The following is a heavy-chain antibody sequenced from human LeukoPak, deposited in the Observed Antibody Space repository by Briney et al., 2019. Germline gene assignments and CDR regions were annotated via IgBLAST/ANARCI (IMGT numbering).Heavy chain of an antibody. CDR2: IYRSGRT. Sequence: SETLSLTCTVSGHSITSAYYWGWIRQPPGKGLEWIGTIYRSGRTYYNPSLKSRATISVDTSKNQFSLKLSSVTAADTAVYYCARWGPSAFDYWGQGTLVTVSS. D-gene: IGHD7-27*01. V-gene: IGHV4-38-2*02. CDR1: GHSITSAYY. CDR3: ARWGPSAFDY. J-gene: IGHJ4*02.